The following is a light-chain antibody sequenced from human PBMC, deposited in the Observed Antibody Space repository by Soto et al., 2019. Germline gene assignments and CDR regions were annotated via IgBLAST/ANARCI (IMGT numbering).Light chain of an antibody. J-gene: IGKJ1*01. CDR3: QQYNNWWT. Sequence: IVMTQSPVTLSVSPGERATLSGRASQSVRSNLAWYQQKPGQAPRLLMYGAPTRATGIPARFTGSGSGTEFTLTISSLQFDDSAVYYCQQYNNWWTFGQGTKVDIK. CDR2: GAP. CDR1: QSVRSN. V-gene: IGKV3-15*01.